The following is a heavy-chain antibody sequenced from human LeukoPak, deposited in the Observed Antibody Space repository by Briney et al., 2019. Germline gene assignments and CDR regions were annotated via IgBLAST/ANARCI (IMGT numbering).Heavy chain of an antibody. V-gene: IGHV1-8*01. Sequence: ASVKDSCKASGYTFSSYDINWVRQAAGQGLEWMGWMNPISGATGYAQKFQGRVTMTRATSITTAFMELSSLRSDDTATYYCARVKRFPTVWFDPWGQGTLVTVSS. CDR2: MNPISGAT. CDR3: ARVKRFPTVWFDP. J-gene: IGHJ5*02. CDR1: GYTFSSYD. D-gene: IGHD3-10*01.